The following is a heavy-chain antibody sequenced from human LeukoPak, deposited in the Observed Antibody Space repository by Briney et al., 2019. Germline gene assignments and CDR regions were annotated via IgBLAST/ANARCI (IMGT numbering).Heavy chain of an antibody. CDR2: ISTKSDYI. CDR1: GFTFSSYG. CDR3: ASGYYGSGTYPLDY. D-gene: IGHD3-10*01. J-gene: IGHJ4*02. Sequence: GGSLRLSCAASGFTFSSYGMHWVRQAPGKGLEWVSSISTKSDYIHYADSVKGRFTISRDNAKNSLYLQMNSLRAEDTAVYYCASGYYGSGTYPLDYWGQGTLVTVSS. V-gene: IGHV3-21*01.